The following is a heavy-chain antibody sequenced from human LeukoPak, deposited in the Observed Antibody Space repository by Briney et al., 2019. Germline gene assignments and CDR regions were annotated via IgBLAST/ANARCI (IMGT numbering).Heavy chain of an antibody. CDR3: ARNSLLGDKDYYLDY. J-gene: IGHJ4*02. CDR1: GFTFSSYP. D-gene: IGHD4-17*01. CDR2: ISYDGSNK. Sequence: GGSLRLSCAASGFTFSSYPMHWVRQAPGKGLDGVAVISYDGSNKYYADSVKGRFTISRDNSKNTQYLQMNSLRAEDTAVYFCARNSLLGDKDYYLDYWGQGTLVTVSS. V-gene: IGHV3-30*04.